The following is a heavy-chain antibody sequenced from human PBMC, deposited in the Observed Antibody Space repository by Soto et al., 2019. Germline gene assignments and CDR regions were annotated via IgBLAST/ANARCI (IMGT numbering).Heavy chain of an antibody. D-gene: IGHD6-13*01. CDR2: IYPGDSDT. V-gene: IGHV5-51*01. CDR3: ARRNIAAARHLAY. CDR1: GCSCASYW. Sequence: GESLRICWRGLGCSCASYWVGCVRQMPGKGLEWMGIIYPGDSDTRYSPSFQGQVTISADKSISTAYLQWSSLKASDTAMYYSARRNIAAARHLAYWGQGTLVTVSS. J-gene: IGHJ4*02.